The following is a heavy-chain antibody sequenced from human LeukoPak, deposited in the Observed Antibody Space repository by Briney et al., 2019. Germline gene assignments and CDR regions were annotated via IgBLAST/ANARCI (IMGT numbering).Heavy chain of an antibody. V-gene: IGHV3-74*01. CDR2: INPDGSGA. D-gene: IGHD4-17*01. CDR3: ARRSEMTTVTTFDY. J-gene: IGHJ4*02. CDR1: GFTFSNYW. Sequence: GGSLRLSCAASGFTFSNYWIYWVRQAPGKGLVWVARINPDGSGATYADSVKGRFTISRDNAKNTLYLQMSSLRAEDTAVYYCARRSEMTTVTTFDYWGQGILVTVSS.